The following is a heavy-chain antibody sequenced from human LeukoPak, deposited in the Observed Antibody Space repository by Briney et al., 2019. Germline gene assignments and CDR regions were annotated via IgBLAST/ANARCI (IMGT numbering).Heavy chain of an antibody. CDR2: INPNSGGT. CDR1: GYTFTGYY. D-gene: IGHD3-3*01. J-gene: IGHJ6*03. CDR3: ARGATYYDFWTASYYYYYMDV. V-gene: IGHV1-2*02. Sequence: ASVKVSCKASGYTFTGYYMHWVRQAPGQGLEWMGWINPNSGGTNYAQKFQGRVTITRNTSISTAYMELSSLRSEDTAVYYCARGATYYDFWTASYYYYYMDVWGKGTTVTVSS.